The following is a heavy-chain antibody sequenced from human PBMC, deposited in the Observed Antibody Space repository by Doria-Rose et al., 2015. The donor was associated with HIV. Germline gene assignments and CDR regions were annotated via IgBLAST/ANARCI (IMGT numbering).Heavy chain of an antibody. V-gene: IGHV2-26*01. CDR1: GVSLSSPGMG. CDR2: IFSNDER. Sequence: QESGPVLVKPTETLTLTCTVSGVSLSSPGMGVSWIRQPPGKALEWLANIFSNDERSYKTSLNSRLTISRGTSKGQVVLTMTDMDPVDTATYYCARIKSSRWYHKYYFDFWGQGTLVIVSA. D-gene: IGHD6-13*01. CDR3: ARIKSSRWYHKYYFDF. J-gene: IGHJ4*02.